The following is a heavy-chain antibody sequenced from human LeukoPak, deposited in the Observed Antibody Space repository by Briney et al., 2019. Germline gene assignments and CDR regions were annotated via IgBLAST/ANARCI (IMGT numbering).Heavy chain of an antibody. J-gene: IGHJ4*02. CDR2: IRYDGSNK. Sequence: SGGSLRLSCAASGFTFSSYGMHWVRQAPGKGLEWVAFIRYDGSNKYYADSVKGRFTISRDNSKNTLYLQMNSLRAEDTAVYYCAKAFLSGWFNFDYWGQGTLVTVSS. V-gene: IGHV3-30*02. D-gene: IGHD6-19*01. CDR1: GFTFSSYG. CDR3: AKAFLSGWFNFDY.